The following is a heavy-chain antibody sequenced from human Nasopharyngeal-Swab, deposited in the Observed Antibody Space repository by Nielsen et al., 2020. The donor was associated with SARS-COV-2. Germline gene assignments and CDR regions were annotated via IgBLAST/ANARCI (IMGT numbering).Heavy chain of an antibody. CDR1: GYTLTELS. Sequence: ASVKVSCKVSGYTLTELSMHWVRQAPGQGLEWMGWINPNSGGTNYAQKFQGWVTMTRDTSISTAYMELSRLRSDDTAVYYCARDRKRGTAMADYWGQGTLVTVSS. CDR3: ARDRKRGTAMADY. D-gene: IGHD5-18*01. V-gene: IGHV1-2*04. J-gene: IGHJ4*02. CDR2: INPNSGGT.